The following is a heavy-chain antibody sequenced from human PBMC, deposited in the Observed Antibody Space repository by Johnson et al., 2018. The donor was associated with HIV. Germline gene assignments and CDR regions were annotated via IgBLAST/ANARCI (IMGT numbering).Heavy chain of an antibody. V-gene: IGHV3-11*01. CDR2: ISSSGSTI. CDR1: GFTFSDYY. D-gene: IGHD2-2*01. CDR3: ARGIQPDAFDI. J-gene: IGHJ3*02. Sequence: HVQLVESGGGLVQPGGSLRLSCAASGFTFSDYYMSWIRQAPGKGLEWVSYISSSGSTIYYADSVKGRFTISRDNSKNTLYVQMNSLRAEDTAVYYCARGIQPDAFDIWGQGTMVTVSS.